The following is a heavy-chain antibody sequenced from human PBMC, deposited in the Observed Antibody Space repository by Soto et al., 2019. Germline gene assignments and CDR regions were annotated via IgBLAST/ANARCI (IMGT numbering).Heavy chain of an antibody. V-gene: IGHV3-23*01. CDR3: AKDLATVTSMALYYFDY. J-gene: IGHJ4*02. CDR2: ISTSGGST. CDR1: GFTFSDYA. Sequence: EVQLLESGGGLVQPGGSLRLSCAASGFTFSDYAMSWVRQAPGKGLEWVSAISTSGGSTYYADSVKGRFTISRDNSKNTLYLQMNSLRAEDTAVYYCAKDLATVTSMALYYFDYGGQGTLVTVSS. D-gene: IGHD4-17*01.